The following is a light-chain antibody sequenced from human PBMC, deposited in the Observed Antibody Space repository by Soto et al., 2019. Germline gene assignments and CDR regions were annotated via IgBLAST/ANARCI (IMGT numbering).Light chain of an antibody. CDR3: ASYTGSDTLV. V-gene: IGLV2-8*01. J-gene: IGLJ2*01. CDR2: EVS. CDR1: SSDVGGYNY. Sequence: QSALTQPPSASGSPGQSVTISCTGTSSDVGGYNYVSWYQQHPGKARKLMIYEVSKRPSGVPDRLSGSKSGNTASLTVSGLQVEDEADYYCASYTGSDTLVFGGGTKVTVL.